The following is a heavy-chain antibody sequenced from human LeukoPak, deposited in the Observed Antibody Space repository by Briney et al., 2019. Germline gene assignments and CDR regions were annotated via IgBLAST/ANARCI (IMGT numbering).Heavy chain of an antibody. V-gene: IGHV3-30-3*01. CDR3: AREAGDYVNYFDY. J-gene: IGHJ4*02. CDR2: ISYDGSNK. D-gene: IGHD4-17*01. Sequence: GGSLRLSCAASGFTFSSYAMSWVRQAPGKGLEWVAVISYDGSNKYYADSVKGRFTISRDNSKNTLYLQMNSLRAEDTAVYYCAREAGDYVNYFDYWGQGTLVTVSS. CDR1: GFTFSSYA.